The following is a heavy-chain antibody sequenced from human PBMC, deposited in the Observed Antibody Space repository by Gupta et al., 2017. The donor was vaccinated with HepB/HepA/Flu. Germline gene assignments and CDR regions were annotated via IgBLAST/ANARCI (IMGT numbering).Heavy chain of an antibody. D-gene: IGHD2-15*01. Sequence: QVQLQESGPGLVKPSETLSLTCTVFGGSISTYDWSWIRQPAGKGLEWIGRIYVSGSTKYNLSLKRRVTMSVDTSKNQFSLKLSSVTAAETAMDYCARAVYGGTNYYYYHMDVGGRGTTVTVSS. CDR2: IYVSGST. V-gene: IGHV4-4*07. J-gene: IGHJ6*03. CDR1: GGSISTYD. CDR3: ARAVYGGTNYYYYHMDV.